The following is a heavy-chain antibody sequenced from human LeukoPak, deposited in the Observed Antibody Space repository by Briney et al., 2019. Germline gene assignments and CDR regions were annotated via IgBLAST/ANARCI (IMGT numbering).Heavy chain of an antibody. D-gene: IGHD5-24*01. CDR1: GGSFSGYY. J-gene: IGHJ6*02. CDR3: ARLRDGYNYYYYYGMDV. V-gene: IGHV4-34*01. Sequence: SETLSLTCAVYGGSFSGYYWKWIRQPPGKGLEWIGEINYTGSSNYNPSLKSRVTISVDTSKNQFSLKLSSVTAADTAVYYCARLRDGYNYYYYYGMDVWGRGTTVTVSS. CDR2: INYTGSS.